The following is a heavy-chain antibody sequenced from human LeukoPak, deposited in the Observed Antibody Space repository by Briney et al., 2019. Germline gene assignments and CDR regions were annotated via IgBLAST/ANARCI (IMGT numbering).Heavy chain of an antibody. D-gene: IGHD4-11*01. CDR1: GGSISSYY. CDR2: IYTSGST. V-gene: IGHV4-4*07. CDR3: AREGRLQYSPYFDY. J-gene: IGHJ4*02. Sequence: SETLSLTCTVSGGSISSYYWSWIRQPAGKGLEWIGRIYTSGSTNYNPSLKSRVTMSVDTSKNQFSLKLSSVTAADTAVYYCAREGRLQYSPYFDYWGQGTLVTVSS.